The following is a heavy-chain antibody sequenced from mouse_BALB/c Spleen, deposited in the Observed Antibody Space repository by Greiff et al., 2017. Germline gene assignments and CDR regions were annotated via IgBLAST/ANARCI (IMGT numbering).Heavy chain of an antibody. V-gene: IGHV1-77*01. CDR2: IYPGSGNT. CDR1: GFNIKDTY. Sequence: QLQQSGAELVKPGASVKLSCTASGFNIKDTYMHWVKQRTGQGLEWIGEIYPGSGNTYYNEKFKGKATLTADKSSSTAYMQLSSLTSEDSAVYFCARGPIYAMDYWGQGTSVTVSS. CDR3: ARGPIYAMDY. J-gene: IGHJ4*01.